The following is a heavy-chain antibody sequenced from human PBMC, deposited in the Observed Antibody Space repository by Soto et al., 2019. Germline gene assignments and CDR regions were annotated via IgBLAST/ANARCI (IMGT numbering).Heavy chain of an antibody. V-gene: IGHV4-4*02. CDR1: GGSIRSTNW. J-gene: IGHJ6*02. CDR3: ARDLDRYCSVTSCHAMDV. CDR2: VYHNGTS. D-gene: IGHD2-15*01. Sequence: SETLSLTCVVSGGSIRSTNWWAWVRQTPGKGLEWIGEVYHNGTSNYNPSLKGRATISVDRSKDQVSLRLNSVIDADTAVYYCARDLDRYCSVTSCHAMDVWGQGTPVTVSS.